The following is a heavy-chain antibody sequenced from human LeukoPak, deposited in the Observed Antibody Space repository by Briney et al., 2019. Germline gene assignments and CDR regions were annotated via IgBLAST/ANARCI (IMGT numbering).Heavy chain of an antibody. V-gene: IGHV4-34*01. CDR1: GGSFSGYY. J-gene: IGHJ4*02. CDR3: ARLGLQWLALDY. CDR2: INHSGST. D-gene: IGHD6-19*01. Sequence: SETLSLTCAVYGGSFSGYYWSWIRQPPGKGLEWIGEINHSGSTNYNPSLKSRVTISVDTSKNQFSLKLSSVTAADTAVYYCARLGLQWLALDYWGQGTLVTVSS.